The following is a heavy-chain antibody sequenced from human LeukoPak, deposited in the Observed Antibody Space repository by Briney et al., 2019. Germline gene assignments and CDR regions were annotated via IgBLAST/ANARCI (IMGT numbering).Heavy chain of an antibody. CDR2: ISYDGSNK. CDR1: GFTFSSYW. Sequence: GGSLRLSCAASGFTFSSYWMSWVRQAPGKGLEWVAVISYDGSNKYYADSVKGRFTISRDNSKNTLYLQMNSLRAEDTAVYYCARDVGSSSWYAAAFDYWGQGTLVTVSS. V-gene: IGHV3-30*03. D-gene: IGHD6-13*01. CDR3: ARDVGSSSWYAAAFDY. J-gene: IGHJ4*02.